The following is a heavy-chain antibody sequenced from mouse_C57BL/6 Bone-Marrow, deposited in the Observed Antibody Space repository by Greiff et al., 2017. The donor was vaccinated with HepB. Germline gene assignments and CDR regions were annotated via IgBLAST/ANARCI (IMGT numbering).Heavy chain of an antibody. CDR1: GYAFSSSW. CDR3: ARGGYGYDYFDY. Sequence: QVQLQQSGPELVKPGASVKISCKASGYAFSSSWMNWVKQRPGKGLEWIGRIYPGDGDTNYNGKFKGKATLTADKSSSTAYMQLSSLTSEDSAVYFCARGGYGYDYFDYRGQGTTLTVSS. CDR2: IYPGDGDT. V-gene: IGHV1-82*01. D-gene: IGHD2-2*01. J-gene: IGHJ2*01.